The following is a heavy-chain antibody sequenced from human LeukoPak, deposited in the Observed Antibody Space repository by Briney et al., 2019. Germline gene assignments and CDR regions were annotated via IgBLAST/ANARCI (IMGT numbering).Heavy chain of an antibody. J-gene: IGHJ4*02. CDR1: GFTFDDYP. Sequence: GGSLRLSCAASGFTFDDYPMHGFRQAPGKGLEWVSGISPSGGGTYYADSVKGRFTISRDDSKNTLSLQMNSLRVEDTALYYCAQDIAWGAFEHWGQGTLVTVSS. D-gene: IGHD7-27*01. V-gene: IGHV3-23*01. CDR3: AQDIAWGAFEH. CDR2: ISPSGGGT.